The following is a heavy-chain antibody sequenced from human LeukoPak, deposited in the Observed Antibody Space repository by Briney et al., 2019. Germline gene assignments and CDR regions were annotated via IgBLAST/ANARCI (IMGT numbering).Heavy chain of an antibody. V-gene: IGHV3-23*01. CDR3: ANHVQGMAAGTRYFDY. D-gene: IGHD6-13*01. CDR1: GFTFSSYA. CDR2: ISGSDYSGYST. Sequence: PGGSLRLSCAASGFTFSSYAMSWVRQAPGKGLEWVSAISGSDYSGYSTYYADSVRGRFTISRDNAKNTLYLQMKSLRAEDTAMYYCANHVQGMAAGTRYFDYWGQGTLVTVSS. J-gene: IGHJ4*02.